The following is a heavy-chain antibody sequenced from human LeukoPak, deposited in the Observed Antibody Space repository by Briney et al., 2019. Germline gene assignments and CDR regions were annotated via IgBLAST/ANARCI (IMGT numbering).Heavy chain of an antibody. CDR2: ISGSGGST. Sequence: GGSLRLSCAASGFTFSSYAMSWVRQAPGKGLEWVSAISGSGGSTYYADSVKGRFTISRDNSKNTLYLQMNSLRAEDTALYYCAKGGYYYDSSGYVDWGQGTLVTVSS. CDR1: GFTFSSYA. CDR3: AKGGYYYDSSGYVD. D-gene: IGHD3-22*01. V-gene: IGHV3-23*01. J-gene: IGHJ4*02.